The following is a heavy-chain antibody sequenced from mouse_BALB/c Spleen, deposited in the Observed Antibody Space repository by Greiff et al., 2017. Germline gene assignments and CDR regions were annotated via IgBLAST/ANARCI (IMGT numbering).Heavy chain of an antibody. Sequence: EVQLQQSGAELVKPGASVKLSCTASGFNIKDTYMHWVKQRPEQGLEWIGRIDPANGNTKYDPKFQGKATITADTSSNTAYLQLSSLTSEDTAVYYCARAVVAPYFDYWGQGTTLTVSS. CDR3: ARAVVAPYFDY. J-gene: IGHJ2*01. V-gene: IGHV14-3*02. CDR2: IDPANGNT. D-gene: IGHD1-1*01. CDR1: GFNIKDTY.